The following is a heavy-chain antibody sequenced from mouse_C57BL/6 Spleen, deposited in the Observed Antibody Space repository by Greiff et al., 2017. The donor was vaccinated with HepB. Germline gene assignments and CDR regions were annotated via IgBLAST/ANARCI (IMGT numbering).Heavy chain of an antibody. CDR1: GFTFTDYY. CDR3: ARYISNYGRYAMDY. D-gene: IGHD2-5*01. CDR2: IRNKANGYTT. J-gene: IGHJ4*01. Sequence: EVQRVESGGGLVQPGGSLSLSCAASGFTFTDYYMSWVRQPPGKALEWLGFIRNKANGYTTEYSASVKGRFTISRDNSQSILYLQMNALRAEDSATYYCARYISNYGRYAMDYWGQGTSVTVSS. V-gene: IGHV7-3*01.